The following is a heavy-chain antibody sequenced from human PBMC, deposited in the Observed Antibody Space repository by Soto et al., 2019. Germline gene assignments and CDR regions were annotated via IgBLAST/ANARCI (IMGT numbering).Heavy chain of an antibody. Sequence: QVQLVESGGGVVQPGRSLRLSCAASGFTFSHYAMHWVRQAPGKGLEWVALMSYDGSNEYYADSVKGRFTISRDNSKNTLYLQMNSLRVDDTAVHYCAEDSSHHFDYWGQGTLGTVSS. CDR2: MSYDGSNE. CDR1: GFTFSHYA. CDR3: AEDSSHHFDY. J-gene: IGHJ4*02. V-gene: IGHV3-30*18.